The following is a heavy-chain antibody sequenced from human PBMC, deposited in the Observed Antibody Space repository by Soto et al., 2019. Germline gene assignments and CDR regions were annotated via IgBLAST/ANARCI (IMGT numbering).Heavy chain of an antibody. D-gene: IGHD6-6*01. CDR1: GGTFSSYA. Sequence: GASVKVSCNASGGTFSSYAISWVRQAPGQGLEWMGGIIPIFGTANYAQKFQGRVTITADESTSTAYMELSSLRSEDTAMYYCASFAPLGRGRAARGYYYYGMDVWGQGTTVTVSS. CDR3: ASFAPLGRGRAARGYYYYGMDV. J-gene: IGHJ6*02. CDR2: IIPIFGTA. V-gene: IGHV1-69*13.